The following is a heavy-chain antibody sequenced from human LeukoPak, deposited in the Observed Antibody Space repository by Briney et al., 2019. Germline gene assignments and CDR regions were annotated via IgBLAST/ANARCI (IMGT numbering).Heavy chain of an antibody. Sequence: GASVKVSCKASGYTFTSYGISWVRQAPGQGLEWMGIINPSGGSTSYAQKFQGRVTMTRDTSTSTVYMELSSLRSEDTAVYYCARGITIFGVVIMFRDWFDPWGQGTLVTVSS. J-gene: IGHJ5*02. CDR3: ARGITIFGVVIMFRDWFDP. D-gene: IGHD3-3*01. CDR1: GYTFTSYG. CDR2: INPSGGST. V-gene: IGHV1-46*03.